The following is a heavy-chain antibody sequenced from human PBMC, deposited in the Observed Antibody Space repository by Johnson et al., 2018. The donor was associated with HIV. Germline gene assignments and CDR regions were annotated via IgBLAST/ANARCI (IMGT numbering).Heavy chain of an antibody. CDR1: GFTFSSYA. Sequence: VQLLESGGDLVQPGGSLRLSCAASGFTFSSYAMCWVRQAPGKGLEWVSAISASGGSTYYADSVKGRFTISRDNSKNPLYRKMNSLRAEGPAAYYCAKGEGYCGGDCLDAFDIWGQGTMVTVSS. CDR2: ISASGGST. D-gene: IGHD2-21*01. J-gene: IGHJ3*02. CDR3: AKGEGYCGGDCLDAFDI. V-gene: IGHV3-23*01.